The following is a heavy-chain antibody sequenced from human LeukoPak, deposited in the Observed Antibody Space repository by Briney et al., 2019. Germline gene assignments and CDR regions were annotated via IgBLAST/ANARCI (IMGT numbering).Heavy chain of an antibody. CDR1: GGSISSSNW. D-gene: IGHD6-13*01. V-gene: IGHV4-4*02. CDR3: ARHSKDSSSWYIAWYFDL. Sequence: SGTLSLTCAVSGGSISSSNWWSWVRQPPGKGLEWIGEIYHSGSTNYNPSLKSRVTISVDKSKNQFSLKLSSVTAADTAVYYCARHSKDSSSWYIAWYFDLWGRGTLVAVSS. J-gene: IGHJ2*01. CDR2: IYHSGST.